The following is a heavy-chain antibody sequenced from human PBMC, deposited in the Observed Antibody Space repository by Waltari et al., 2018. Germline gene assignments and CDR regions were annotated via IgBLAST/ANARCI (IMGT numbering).Heavy chain of an antibody. Sequence: QVQLQESGPGLVKPSETLSLTCTVSGGSISSYYWSWIRQPPGKGLEWIGYIYYSGSTNYSPSLKSRVTISVDTSKNQFSLKLSSVTAADTAVYYCARPLRSGDTYGGDYWGQGTLVTVSS. V-gene: IGHV4-59*01. CDR2: IYYSGST. CDR3: ARPLRSGDTYGGDY. J-gene: IGHJ4*02. D-gene: IGHD5-18*01. CDR1: GGSISSYY.